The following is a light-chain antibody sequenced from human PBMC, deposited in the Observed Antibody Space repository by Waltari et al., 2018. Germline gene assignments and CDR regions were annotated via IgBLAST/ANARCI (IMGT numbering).Light chain of an antibody. Sequence: DIQVTQSPSTLSASVGDSVTITCRASQSISSWLAWYQQKPGKAPKLLIYKASSLESGVPARFSGSGAETDFTLTISRLQPDDLATYYCQQYNSYPYTFGQGTKLEIK. CDR2: KAS. CDR1: QSISSW. J-gene: IGKJ2*01. CDR3: QQYNSYPYT. V-gene: IGKV1-5*03.